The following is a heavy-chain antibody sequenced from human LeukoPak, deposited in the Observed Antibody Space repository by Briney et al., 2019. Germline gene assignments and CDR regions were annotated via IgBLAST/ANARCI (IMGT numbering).Heavy chain of an antibody. CDR3: ARGYNWNDVPKGFDY. CDR1: GYTFTSYH. D-gene: IGHD1-1*01. V-gene: IGHV1-18*04. Sequence: VASVKVSCKASGYTFTSYHMHWVRQAPGQGLEWMGWISAYNGNTNYAQKLQGRVTMTTDTSTSTAYMELRSLRSDDTAVYYCARGYNWNDVPKGFDYWGQGTLVTVSS. CDR2: ISAYNGNT. J-gene: IGHJ4*02.